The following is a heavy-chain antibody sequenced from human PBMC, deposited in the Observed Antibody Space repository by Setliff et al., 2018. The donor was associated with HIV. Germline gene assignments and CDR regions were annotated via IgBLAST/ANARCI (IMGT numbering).Heavy chain of an antibody. CDR3: ARCGAGEWHLYMDV. V-gene: IGHV1-69*04. J-gene: IGHJ6*03. CDR2: SIPILGIG. D-gene: IGHD3-16*01. Sequence: SVKVSCKASGGTFSNYAFSWVRQAPGQGLEWMGRSIPILGIGNDEQAQKFKGRVTFTADKSTSTVYMELSSLRSEDTAVYYCARCGAGEWHLYMDVWGKGTAVTVSS. CDR1: GGTFSNYA.